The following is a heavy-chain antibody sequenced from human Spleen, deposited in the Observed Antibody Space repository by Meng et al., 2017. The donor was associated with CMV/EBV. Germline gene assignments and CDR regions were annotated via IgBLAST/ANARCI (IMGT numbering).Heavy chain of an antibody. J-gene: IGHJ5*02. D-gene: IGHD3-16*01. CDR3: ARGIGVTPFDP. V-gene: IGHV3-74*01. CDR2: INSDGSST. CDR1: GFTFSSYW. Sequence: GESLKISCAASGFTFSSYWMHWVRQAPGKGLVWVSRINSDGSSTSYADSVKGRFTISRDNAKNTLYLQMNSLRAEDTAVYYCARGIGVTPFDPWGQGTLVTVS.